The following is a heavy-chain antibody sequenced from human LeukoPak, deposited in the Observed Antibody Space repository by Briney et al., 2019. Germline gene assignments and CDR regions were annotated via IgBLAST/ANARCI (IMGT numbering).Heavy chain of an antibody. CDR2: ISSSGSTI. Sequence: GGSLRLSCAASGFTFSSYEMNWVRQAPGKGLEWVSYISSSGSTIYYADSVKGRFTISRDNAKNSLYLQMNSLRADDTAVYYCARVAREIAVWTFDYWGQGTLVTVSS. V-gene: IGHV3-48*03. J-gene: IGHJ4*02. D-gene: IGHD6-19*01. CDR1: GFTFSSYE. CDR3: ARVAREIAVWTFDY.